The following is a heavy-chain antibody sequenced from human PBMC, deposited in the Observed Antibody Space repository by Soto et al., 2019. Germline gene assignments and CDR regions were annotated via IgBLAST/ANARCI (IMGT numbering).Heavy chain of an antibody. CDR1: DDSINSDKYY. Sequence: QLQLQESGPGLVKPSETLSLTCSVSDDSINSDKYYWGWIRQPPGKGLEWIGSIYYRGNAYYNPSPQTRVTISLDKSKSQFPLKLNSVTAADSAVYFCARLEGLATISYYFDFWGPGALVTVSS. CDR2: IYYRGNA. D-gene: IGHD3-9*01. CDR3: ARLEGLATISYYFDF. V-gene: IGHV4-39*01. J-gene: IGHJ4*02.